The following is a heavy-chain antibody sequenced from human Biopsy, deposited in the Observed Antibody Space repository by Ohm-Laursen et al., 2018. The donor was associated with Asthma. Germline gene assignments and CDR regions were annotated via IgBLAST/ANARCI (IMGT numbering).Heavy chain of an antibody. Sequence: GSLRLSCSASGFTVSRDHMFWVRQAPGKGLEWVSVIYSGGTSDTSDSVRGRFTISRNFYKNTLYLQMDSLRAEDTAVYYCARGDNSGWSHYYFDYWGQGTLVTVSS. J-gene: IGHJ4*02. V-gene: IGHV3-53*01. CDR3: ARGDNSGWSHYYFDY. CDR1: GFTVSRDH. CDR2: IYSGGTS. D-gene: IGHD6-19*01.